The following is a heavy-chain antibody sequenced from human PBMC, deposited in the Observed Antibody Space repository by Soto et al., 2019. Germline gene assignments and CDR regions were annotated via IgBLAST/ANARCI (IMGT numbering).Heavy chain of an antibody. J-gene: IGHJ6*02. CDR2: IIPIFGTA. Sequence: SVKVSCKASGGTFSSYAIRWVRPAPGQGLEWMGGIIPIFGTANYAQKFQGRVTITADKSASTAYMELSSLRSEDTAVYYCARVQGYCSSTSCIGIHYYYYGMDVWGQGTTVNVSS. D-gene: IGHD2-2*01. CDR3: ARVQGYCSSTSCIGIHYYYYGMDV. CDR1: GGTFSSYA. V-gene: IGHV1-69*06.